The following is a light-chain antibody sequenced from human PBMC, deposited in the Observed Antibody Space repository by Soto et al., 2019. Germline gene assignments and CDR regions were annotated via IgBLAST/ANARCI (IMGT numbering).Light chain of an antibody. J-gene: IGKJ5*01. V-gene: IGKV3-11*01. Sequence: EIVLTQSPATLSLSPGERATLSRRASQSVSSYLAWYQQKPGQAPRLLIFDASNRATGFPARFSGSGSGTDFTLTISRLEPEDFAVYYCQQRSNWPITFGQGTRLEIK. CDR2: DAS. CDR1: QSVSSY. CDR3: QQRSNWPIT.